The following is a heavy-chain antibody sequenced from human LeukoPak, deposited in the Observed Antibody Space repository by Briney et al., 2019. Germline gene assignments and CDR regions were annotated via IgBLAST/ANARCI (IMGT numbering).Heavy chain of an antibody. CDR2: TDSSGSYI. Sequence: GGSLRLYCAAYGFTFSGYGMNWVRQAPGKGLEWVSSTDSSGSYIFYADSLKGRFTISRDDAKNSLYLQMQRLRDEDMAVYYCARVREGYNPLDYWGQGTLVTVSS. CDR1: GFTFSGYG. J-gene: IGHJ4*02. CDR3: ARVREGYNPLDY. V-gene: IGHV3-21*01. D-gene: IGHD5-24*01.